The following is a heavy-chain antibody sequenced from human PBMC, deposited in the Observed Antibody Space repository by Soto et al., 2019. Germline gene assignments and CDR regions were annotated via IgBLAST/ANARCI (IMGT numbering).Heavy chain of an antibody. J-gene: IGHJ4*02. D-gene: IGHD2-15*01. CDR2: ISYDGSNK. V-gene: IGHV3-30-3*01. CDR1: GFTFSSYA. Sequence: GGSLRLSCAASGFTFSSYAMHWVRQAPGKGLEWVAVISYDGSNKYYADSVKGRFTISRDNSKNTLYLQMNSLRAEDTAVYYCARACSTLENPETCFDYWGQGTLVTVSP. CDR3: ARACSTLENPETCFDY.